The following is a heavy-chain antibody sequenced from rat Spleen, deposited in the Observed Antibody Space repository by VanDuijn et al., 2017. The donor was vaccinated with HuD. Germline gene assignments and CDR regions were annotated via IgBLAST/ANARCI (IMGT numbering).Heavy chain of an antibody. V-gene: IGHV5S23*01. J-gene: IGHJ2*01. CDR2: ITNSGGST. CDR3: TRSSFITIAAILFDY. CDR1: GFTFSNYY. D-gene: IGHD1-2*01. Sequence: EVQLVESGGGLVQPGRSLKLSCAASGFTFSNYYMAWVRQAPTKGLEWVASITNSGGSTYYRDSVKGRFTISRDNAKSTLYLQMDSLKSEDTATYYCTRSSFITIAAILFDYWGQGVMVTVSS.